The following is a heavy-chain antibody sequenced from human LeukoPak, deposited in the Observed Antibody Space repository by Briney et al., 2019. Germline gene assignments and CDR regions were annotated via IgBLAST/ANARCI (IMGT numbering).Heavy chain of an antibody. V-gene: IGHV3-33*08. CDR1: GFTFKTYS. Sequence: GGSLRLSCAASGFTFKTYSMIWVRQAPGKGLEWVAVIWYDGSNKYYADSVKGRFTISRDNSKNTLYLQMNSLRAEDTAVYYCASAGEKPAFDIWGQGTMVTVSS. CDR3: ASAGEKPAFDI. D-gene: IGHD3-10*01. J-gene: IGHJ3*02. CDR2: IWYDGSNK.